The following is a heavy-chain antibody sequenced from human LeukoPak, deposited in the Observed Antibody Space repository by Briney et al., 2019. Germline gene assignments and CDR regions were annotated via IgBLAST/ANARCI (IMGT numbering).Heavy chain of an antibody. CDR3: ARVPPGGPGAFDI. Sequence: SVKVSCKASGGTFSSYAISWVRQAPGQGLEWMGGIIPIFGTANYAQKFQGRVTITADESTSTAYMELSSLRSEDTAVYYCARVPPGGPGAFDIWGQGTMVTVSS. CDR2: IIPIFGTA. V-gene: IGHV1-69*13. CDR1: GGTFSSYA. J-gene: IGHJ3*02. D-gene: IGHD1-1*01.